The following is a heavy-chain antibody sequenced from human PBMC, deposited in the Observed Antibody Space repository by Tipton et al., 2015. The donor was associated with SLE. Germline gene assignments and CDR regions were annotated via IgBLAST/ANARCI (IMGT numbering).Heavy chain of an antibody. CDR2: IWYDGSNK. D-gene: IGHD3-3*01. V-gene: IGHV3-33*01. CDR1: GFTFSSYG. J-gene: IGHJ6*02. Sequence: SLRLSCAASGFTFSSYGMHWVRQAPGKGLEWVAVIWYDGSNKYYADSVKGRFTISRDNSKNTLYLQMNSLRAEDTAVYYCARALGHNDFWSGYYYGMDVWGQGTTVTVSS. CDR3: ARALGHNDFWSGYYYGMDV.